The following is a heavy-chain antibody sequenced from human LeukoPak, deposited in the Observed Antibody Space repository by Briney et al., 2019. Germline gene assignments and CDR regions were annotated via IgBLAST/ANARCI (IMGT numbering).Heavy chain of an antibody. J-gene: IGHJ4*02. D-gene: IGHD2-15*01. Sequence: PGGSLRLSCAASGFTFSNSWMHWVRQAPGKGLEWVSAISGSGGSTYYADSVKGRFTISRDNSKNTLYLQMNSLRAEDTAVYYCAAPPGYCSGGSCYLLDYWGQGTLVTVSS. V-gene: IGHV3-23*01. CDR3: AAPPGYCSGGSCYLLDY. CDR1: GFTFSNSW. CDR2: ISGSGGST.